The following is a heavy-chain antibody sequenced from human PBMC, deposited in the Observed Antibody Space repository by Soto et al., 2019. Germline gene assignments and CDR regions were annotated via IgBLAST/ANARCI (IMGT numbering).Heavy chain of an antibody. CDR3: ARAGTGGTIVGEFDP. D-gene: IGHD3-3*01. CDR2: IIPIFGTA. J-gene: IGHJ5*02. CDR1: GGTFSSYA. Sequence: SVKVSCKASGGTFSSYAISWVRQAPGQGLEWMGGIIPIFGTANYAQKFQGRVTITADESTSTAYMELSSLRSEDTAVYYCARAGTGGTIVGEFDPWGQGTLVTVSS. V-gene: IGHV1-69*13.